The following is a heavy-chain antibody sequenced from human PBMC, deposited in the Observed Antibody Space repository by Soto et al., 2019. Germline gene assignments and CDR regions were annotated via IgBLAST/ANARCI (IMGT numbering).Heavy chain of an antibody. Sequence: QVHVVESGGGLVKPGGSLRLSCAVSGFTFRDYYMTWIRQAPGKGLEWVSYISGRSSETYYADSVKGRFTISRDNAKNTVYLQMNSLRAEDTAMYFSAAGEPLNYRGQGTLVTVSS. CDR1: GFTFRDYY. CDR2: ISGRSSET. CDR3: AAGEPLNY. J-gene: IGHJ4*02. D-gene: IGHD3-10*01. V-gene: IGHV3-11*06.